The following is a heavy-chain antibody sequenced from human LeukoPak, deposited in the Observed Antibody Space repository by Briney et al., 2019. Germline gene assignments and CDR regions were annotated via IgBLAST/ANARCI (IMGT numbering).Heavy chain of an antibody. CDR3: AKGDGYNRGFDY. D-gene: IGHD5-24*01. Sequence: GGSLRLSCAASGFTFSSYAMHWVRQAPGKGLEWVAVISYDGSNKYYADSVKGRFTISRDNAKNSLYLQMNSLRAEDMALYYCAKGDGYNRGFDYWGQGTLVTVSS. J-gene: IGHJ4*02. CDR2: ISYDGSNK. CDR1: GFTFSSYA. V-gene: IGHV3-30*04.